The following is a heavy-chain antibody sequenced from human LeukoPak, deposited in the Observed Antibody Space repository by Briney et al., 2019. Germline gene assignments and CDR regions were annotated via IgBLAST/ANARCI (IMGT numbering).Heavy chain of an antibody. CDR3: ARDVSYFDY. J-gene: IGHJ4*02. V-gene: IGHV3-7*01. CDR1: GYTFTSYG. Sequence: SCKASGYTFTSYGISWVRQAPGKGLEWVANIKQDGSEKYYVDSVKGRFTISRDNAKNSLYLQMNSLRAEDTAVYYCARDVSYFDYWGQGTLVTVSS. CDR2: IKQDGSEK.